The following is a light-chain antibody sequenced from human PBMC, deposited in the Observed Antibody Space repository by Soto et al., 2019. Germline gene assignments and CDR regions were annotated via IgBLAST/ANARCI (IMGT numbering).Light chain of an antibody. Sequence: QSALTQPASVSGSPGQSITISCTGTSSDIGGFTYVSWYQQNPGKAPKLMIYDVSNRPSGVSNRFSASKSGNTASLTISGLQAEDEADYYCSSYTTSTTLVFGGGTKVTVL. CDR2: DVS. V-gene: IGLV2-14*01. J-gene: IGLJ2*01. CDR1: SSDIGGFTY. CDR3: SSYTTSTTLV.